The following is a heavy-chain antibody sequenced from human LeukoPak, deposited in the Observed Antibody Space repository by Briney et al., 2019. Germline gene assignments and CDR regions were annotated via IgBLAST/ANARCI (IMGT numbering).Heavy chain of an antibody. J-gene: IGHJ4*02. V-gene: IGHV5-51*01. Sequence: GESLKISCKGSGYTFTNYWIGWVRQMPGKGLEWMGIIYPGDSDTRYSPSFQGQVTISADKSISTAYLQWSSLKASDTAMYYCARRGSSQYSGYDYWGQGTLVTVSS. D-gene: IGHD5-12*01. CDR1: GYTFTNYW. CDR3: ARRGSSQYSGYDY. CDR2: IYPGDSDT.